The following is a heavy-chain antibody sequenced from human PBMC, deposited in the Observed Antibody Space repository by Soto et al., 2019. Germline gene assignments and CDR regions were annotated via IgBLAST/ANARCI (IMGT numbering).Heavy chain of an antibody. V-gene: IGHV3-23*01. CDR1: GFTFSSYA. D-gene: IGHD3-10*01. CDR3: AKGRAYYYGSGSYDNPFDY. Sequence: GGSLRLSCAASGFTFSSYAMSWVRQAPGKGLEWVSAISGSGGSTYYADSVKGRFTISRDNSKNTLYLQMNSLRAEDTAVYYCAKGRAYYYGSGSYDNPFDYWGQGTLVTVSS. CDR2: ISGSGGST. J-gene: IGHJ4*02.